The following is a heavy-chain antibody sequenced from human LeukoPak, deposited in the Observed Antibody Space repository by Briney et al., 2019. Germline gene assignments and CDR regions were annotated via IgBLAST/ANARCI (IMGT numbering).Heavy chain of an antibody. CDR2: ISWNSGSI. CDR1: GFTFDDYA. D-gene: IGHD1-7*01. V-gene: IGHV3-9*03. CDR3: AKDNRLSGTTFSY. J-gene: IGHJ4*02. Sequence: GGSLRLSCAASGFTFDDYAMHWVRPAPGKGLEWVSGISWNSGSIGYADSVKGRFTISRDNAKNSLYLQMNSLRAEDMALYYCAKDNRLSGTTFSYWGQGTLVTVSS.